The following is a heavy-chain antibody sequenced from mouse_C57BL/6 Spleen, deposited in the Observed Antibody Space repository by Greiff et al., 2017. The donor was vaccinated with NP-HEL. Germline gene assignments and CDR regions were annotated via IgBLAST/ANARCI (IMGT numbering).Heavy chain of an antibody. D-gene: IGHD1-1*01. Sequence: VQLQQSGPELVKPGASVKISCKASGYTFTDYYMNWVKQSHGKSLEWIGDINPNNGGTSYNQKFKGKATLTVDKSSSTAYMELRSLTSEDSAVYYCARWPLFITTVDWYFDVWGTGTTVTVSS. J-gene: IGHJ1*03. CDR2: INPNNGGT. CDR3: ARWPLFITTVDWYFDV. CDR1: GYTFTDYY. V-gene: IGHV1-26*01.